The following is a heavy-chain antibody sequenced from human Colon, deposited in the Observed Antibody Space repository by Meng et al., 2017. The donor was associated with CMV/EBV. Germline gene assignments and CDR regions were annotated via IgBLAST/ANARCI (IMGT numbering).Heavy chain of an antibody. CDR2: IRTRPNDYAT. J-gene: IGHJ4*02. V-gene: IGHV3-73*01. CDR1: GFIFSGSA. Sequence: GGSLRLSCAASGFIFSGSAMHWVRQASGKGLEWVGRIRTRPNDYATAYAASVEGRFTISGDDSENTAYLQMNSLRTEDTAVYYCAVLAVAEPISYWGQGTQVTVSS. D-gene: IGHD6-19*01. CDR3: AVLAVAEPISY.